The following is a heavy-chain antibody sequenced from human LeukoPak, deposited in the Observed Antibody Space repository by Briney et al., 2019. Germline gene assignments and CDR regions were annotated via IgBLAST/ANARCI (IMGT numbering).Heavy chain of an antibody. CDR1: GFTFSSYA. J-gene: IGHJ4*02. D-gene: IGHD2-2*01. CDR2: ISGSGGST. V-gene: IGHV3-23*01. Sequence: GGSLRLSCAASGFTFSSYAMSWVRQAPGKGLEWVSAISGSGGSTYYADSVKGRFTISRDNSKNTLYLQMNSLRAEDTAVYYCARDTGDCSSTSCSFDYWGQGTLVTVSS. CDR3: ARDTGDCSSTSCSFDY.